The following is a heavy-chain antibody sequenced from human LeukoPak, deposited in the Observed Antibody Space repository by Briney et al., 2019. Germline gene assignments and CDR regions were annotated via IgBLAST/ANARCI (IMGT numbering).Heavy chain of an antibody. J-gene: IGHJ5*02. CDR1: GFTFSNFA. D-gene: IGHD3-10*01. CDR3: ARGFSSFDP. V-gene: IGHV3-53*01. CDR2: IYSGAST. Sequence: GGSLRLSCAASGFTFSNFAMNWVRQAPGKGLEWVSVIYSGASTYYADSVKGRFTISRDNSKNTLYLQMNSLRAEDTAVYYCARGFSSFDPWGQGTLVTVSS.